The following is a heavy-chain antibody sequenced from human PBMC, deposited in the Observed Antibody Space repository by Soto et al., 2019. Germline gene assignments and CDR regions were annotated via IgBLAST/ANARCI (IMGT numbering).Heavy chain of an antibody. CDR2: FDPEDGET. Sequence: QVQLVQSGAKVKKPGASVKVSCKVSGYTLTEISMYWVRQAPGRGLEWMGGFDPEDGETIYAQKFQGRVTMTEDRSTDTAYMELSSLRSEDTAVYYCATDLSTITFGGVINDWGQGTLVTVSS. CDR1: GYTLTEIS. V-gene: IGHV1-24*01. CDR3: ATDLSTITFGGVIND. J-gene: IGHJ4*02. D-gene: IGHD3-16*01.